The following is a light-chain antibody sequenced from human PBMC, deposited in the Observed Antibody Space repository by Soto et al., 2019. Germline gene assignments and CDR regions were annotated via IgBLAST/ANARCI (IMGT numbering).Light chain of an antibody. CDR2: DTS. V-gene: IGKV3-11*01. Sequence: IVLTQSPATLSLSPGERATLSCRASLSVSSFLAWYQQKPGQAPRLLIYDTSIRATGVPARFSGSGSGTDFTLTISSLEPEDFAVYYCQQRTNWPPRVTFGGGTKVEIK. J-gene: IGKJ4*01. CDR1: LSVSSF. CDR3: QQRTNWPPRVT.